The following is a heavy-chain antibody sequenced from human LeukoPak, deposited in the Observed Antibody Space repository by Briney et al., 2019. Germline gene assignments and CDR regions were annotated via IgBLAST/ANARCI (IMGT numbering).Heavy chain of an antibody. Sequence: SETLSLTCTVSGGSISSSSYYWGWIRQPPGKGLEWIGSIYYSGSTYYNPSLKSRVTISVDTSKNQFSLKLSSVTAADTAVYYCARETVTNYFDYWGQGTLVTVSS. J-gene: IGHJ4*02. V-gene: IGHV4-39*07. CDR3: ARETVTNYFDY. CDR2: IYYSGST. CDR1: GGSISSSSYY. D-gene: IGHD4-17*01.